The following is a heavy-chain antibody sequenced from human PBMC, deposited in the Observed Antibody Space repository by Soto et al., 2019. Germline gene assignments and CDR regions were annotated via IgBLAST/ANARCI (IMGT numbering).Heavy chain of an antibody. CDR3: ARGRLGFGELFANWFDP. V-gene: IGHV4-34*01. Sequence: QVQLQQWGAGLLKPSETLSRTCAVYGGSFSGYYWSWIRQPPWKGLEWIGEINHSGRTNYIPSLKIRVTISVDTYKNRFSLKLSSVTPADTAVYFCARGRLGFGELFANWFDPWGQGTLVTVSS. CDR1: GGSFSGYY. D-gene: IGHD3-10*01. J-gene: IGHJ5*02. CDR2: INHSGRT.